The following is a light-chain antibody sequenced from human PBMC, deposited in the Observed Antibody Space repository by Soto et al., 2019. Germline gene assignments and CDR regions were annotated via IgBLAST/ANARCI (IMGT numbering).Light chain of an antibody. J-gene: IGKJ1*01. CDR2: SAS. CDR1: QSVSSN. V-gene: IGKV3-15*01. Sequence: EIVMTQSPATLSVSPGERATLSCRASQSVSSNLAWYQQAPGQAPRLLIYSASARATGIPARFSGSGSGTEFTLTISSLQSEDFAVYYCQQYDNWPRTFGQGTKVDIK. CDR3: QQYDNWPRT.